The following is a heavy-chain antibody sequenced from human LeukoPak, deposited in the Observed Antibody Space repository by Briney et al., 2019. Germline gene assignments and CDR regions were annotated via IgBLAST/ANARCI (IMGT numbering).Heavy chain of an antibody. V-gene: IGHV3-7*01. Sequence: GGSLRLSCAASGFTFTSFWMTWVRQSPGEGLEWVANINRDGTKTTYVDSVEGRFTISRDNPKNSLFLHMSSLRAEDTAVYYCSTAPAAADSSWGQGTLVAVSS. D-gene: IGHD6-13*01. CDR3: STAPAAADSS. J-gene: IGHJ5*02. CDR1: GFTFTSFW. CDR2: INRDGTKT.